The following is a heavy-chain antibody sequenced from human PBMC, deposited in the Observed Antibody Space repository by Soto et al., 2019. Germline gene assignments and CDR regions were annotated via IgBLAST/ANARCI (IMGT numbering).Heavy chain of an antibody. CDR1: GFTFSSYW. V-gene: IGHV3-7*01. CDR3: ARPRGDY. Sequence: EVQLVESGGGLVQPGGSLRLSCVASGFTFSSYWMHWVRQAPGKGLEWVANIKQDGSEKNYADSVKGRFTISRDNAKNSLYLQMKSLGAEDTAVYYCARPRGDYWGHGPLVIVSS. CDR2: IKQDGSEK. J-gene: IGHJ4*01. D-gene: IGHD3-10*01.